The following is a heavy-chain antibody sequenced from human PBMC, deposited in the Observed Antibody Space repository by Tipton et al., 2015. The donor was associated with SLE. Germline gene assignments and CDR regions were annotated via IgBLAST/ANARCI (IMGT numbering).Heavy chain of an antibody. Sequence: TLSLTCAVYGGSFSGYYWSWIRQPPGKGLEWIGEINHSGSTNYNPSLKSRVTISVDTSKNQFSLKLSSVTAADTAVYYCARDREYYGSGDNWFDPWGQGTLVTVSS. J-gene: IGHJ5*02. CDR2: INHSGST. CDR1: GGSFSGYY. CDR3: ARDREYYGSGDNWFDP. D-gene: IGHD3-10*01. V-gene: IGHV4-34*01.